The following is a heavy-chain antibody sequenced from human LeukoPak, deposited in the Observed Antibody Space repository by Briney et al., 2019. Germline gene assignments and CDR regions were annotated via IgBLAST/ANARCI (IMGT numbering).Heavy chain of an antibody. CDR2: ISAYNGNT. CDR3: ARWEDYDFWSGSFDY. J-gene: IGHJ4*02. D-gene: IGHD3-3*01. Sequence: GASVKVSCKASGYTFTSYGISWVRQAPGQGLERMGWISAYNGNTNYAQKLQGRVTMTTDTSTSTAYMELRSLRSDDTAVYYCARWEDYDFWSGSFDYWDQGTLVTVSS. CDR1: GYTFTSYG. V-gene: IGHV1-18*01.